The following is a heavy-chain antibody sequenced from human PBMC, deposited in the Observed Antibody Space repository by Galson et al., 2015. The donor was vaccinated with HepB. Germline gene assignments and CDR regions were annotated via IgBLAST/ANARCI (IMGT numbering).Heavy chain of an antibody. J-gene: IGHJ4*02. V-gene: IGHV1-8*01. CDR2: MNPHSGNT. D-gene: IGHD3-10*01. Sequence: SVTVSCKASGYTFTSYDINWVRQATGQGLEWMGWMNPHSGNTGYAQKFQGRVTMTRNTSISTAYMELSSLRSEDTAVYYCARNWGGYYYGSGTRFDYWGQGTLVTVSS. CDR1: GYTFTSYD. CDR3: ARNWGGYYYGSGTRFDY.